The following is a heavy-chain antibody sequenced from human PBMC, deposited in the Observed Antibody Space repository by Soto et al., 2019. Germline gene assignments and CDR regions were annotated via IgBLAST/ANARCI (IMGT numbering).Heavy chain of an antibody. CDR1: GLSLSTTGVG. V-gene: IGHV2-5*05. Sequence: ITLKESGPTLVKPTQPLTLTCTFSGLSLSTTGVGVGWIRQPPGTALEWLALLYWDDDKRYGPSPKSRLTITKDTSKNQVVLTMTNMDPVDTATYSCVQSRCGGDCLQSYSSHSYYGLDVWGPGTTGTVSS. CDR2: LYWDDDK. J-gene: IGHJ6*02. CDR3: VQSRCGGDCLQSYSSHSYYGLDV. D-gene: IGHD2-21*02.